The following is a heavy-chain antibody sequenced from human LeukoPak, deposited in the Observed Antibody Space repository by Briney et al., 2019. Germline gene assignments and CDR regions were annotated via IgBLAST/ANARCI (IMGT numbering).Heavy chain of an antibody. CDR2: ISYSGIT. Sequence: PSETLSLTCTVSGGSINNYYWSWIRQPPGKGLEWIGYISYSGITNYNPSLKSRVTISIDTSKNQFSLKLSSVTAADTAVYYCARGVNWIDPWGQGTLVTVSS. D-gene: IGHD3-16*01. J-gene: IGHJ5*02. V-gene: IGHV4-59*01. CDR3: ARGVNWIDP. CDR1: GGSINNYY.